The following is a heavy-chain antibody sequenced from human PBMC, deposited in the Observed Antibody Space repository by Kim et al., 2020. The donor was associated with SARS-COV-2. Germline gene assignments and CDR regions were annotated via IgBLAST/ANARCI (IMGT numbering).Heavy chain of an antibody. V-gene: IGHV3-33*01. Sequence: GGSLRLSCAASGFTFSSYGMHWVRQAPGKGLEWVAVIWYDGSNKYYADSVKGRFTISRDNSKNTLYLQMNSLRAEDTAVYYCARDGGVLDWYFDLWGRGTLVTVSS. CDR3: ARDGGVLDWYFDL. J-gene: IGHJ2*01. CDR1: GFTFSSYG. CDR2: IWYDGSNK. D-gene: IGHD3-16*01.